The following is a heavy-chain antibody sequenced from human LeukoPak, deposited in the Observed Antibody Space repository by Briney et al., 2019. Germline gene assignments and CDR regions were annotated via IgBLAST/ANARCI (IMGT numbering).Heavy chain of an antibody. V-gene: IGHV1-8*03. CDR1: GYTFTNYD. CDR3: VRRGTTIFGVVTDTQDY. Sequence: ASVKVSCKASGYTFTNYDINWVRQATGQGLEWMAWMNPNNGYTGYAQKFQGRVTITRDTSVSTAYMGLSSLRFEDTAVYYCVRRGTTIFGVVTDTQDYWGQGTLVTVSS. J-gene: IGHJ4*02. CDR2: MNPNNGYT. D-gene: IGHD3-3*01.